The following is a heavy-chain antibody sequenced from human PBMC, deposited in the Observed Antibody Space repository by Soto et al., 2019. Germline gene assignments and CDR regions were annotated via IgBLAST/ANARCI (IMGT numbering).Heavy chain of an antibody. CDR1: GFSFSRAW. J-gene: IGHJ4*02. Sequence: EVQLVESGGGLVKPGGSLRVSCAASGFSFSRAWMYWVRQAPGKGLEWLGRILSKSDGGTTDIAAPVKGRFTISGDDSKDALYLQMESLQNEDTAVYYCGTCSWHDDTSGVDYCGEGALVTVSS. D-gene: IGHD3-22*01. CDR3: GTCSWHDDTSGVDY. CDR2: ILSKSDGGTT. V-gene: IGHV3-15*01.